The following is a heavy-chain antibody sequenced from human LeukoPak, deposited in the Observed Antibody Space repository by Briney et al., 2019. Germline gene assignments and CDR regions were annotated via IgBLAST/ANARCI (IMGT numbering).Heavy chain of an antibody. J-gene: IGHJ5*02. Sequence: GGSLRLSCAASGFTFSTYGMHWVRQAPGKGLQWVAFISYDGSKKHCADSVQGRCTISRDNSKNTLSLQLNSLRPDDTAVFYCSQGLLSWGQGTLLTVAA. CDR2: ISYDGSKK. CDR1: GFTFSTYG. V-gene: IGHV3-30*02. CDR3: SQGLLS.